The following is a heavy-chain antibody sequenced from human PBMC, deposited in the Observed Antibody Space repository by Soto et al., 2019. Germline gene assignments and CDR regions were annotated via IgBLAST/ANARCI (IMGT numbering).Heavy chain of an antibody. J-gene: IGHJ6*04. V-gene: IGHV4-34*01. CDR1: GGSFSGYY. CDR2: INHSGST. Sequence: PSETLSLTCAVYGGSFSGYYWSWIRQPPGKGLEWIGEINHSGSTNYNPSLRSRVTISVDTSKNQFSLKLSSVTAADTAVYYCASRYLARYGLMDVWGKGTTVTVSS. CDR3: ASRYLARYGLMDV. D-gene: IGHD1-26*01.